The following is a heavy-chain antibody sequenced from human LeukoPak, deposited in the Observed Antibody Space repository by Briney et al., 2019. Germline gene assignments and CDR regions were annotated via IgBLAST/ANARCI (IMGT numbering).Heavy chain of an antibody. CDR3: AKAPRVQYYFDY. J-gene: IGHJ4*02. CDR2: ITGSGGST. CDR1: GFSFSSYD. V-gene: IGHV3-23*01. D-gene: IGHD1-1*01. Sequence: PGGSLRLSCAGSGFSFSSYDMSWVRQAPGKGLEWVSGITGSGGSTYYADSVKGRFTISRDNSQNTLYLQMNSLRAEDTAVYYCAKAPRVQYYFDYWGQGTLVTVSS.